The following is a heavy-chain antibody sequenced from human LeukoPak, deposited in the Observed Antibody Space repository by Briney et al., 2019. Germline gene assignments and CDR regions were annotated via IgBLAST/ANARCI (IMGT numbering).Heavy chain of an antibody. CDR3: ALCYYDSSGYSNFDY. D-gene: IGHD3-22*01. CDR2: IIPILGTA. J-gene: IGHJ4*02. V-gene: IGHV1-69*13. CDR1: GGTFSSYA. Sequence: GASVKVSCKASGGTFSSYAISWVRQAPGQGLEWMGGIIPILGTANYAQKFQGRVTITADESTSTAYMELSSLRSEDTAVYYCALCYYDSSGYSNFDYWGRGTLVTVSS.